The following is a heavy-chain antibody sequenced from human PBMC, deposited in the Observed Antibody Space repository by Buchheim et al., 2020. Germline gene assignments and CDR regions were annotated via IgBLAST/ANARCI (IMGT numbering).Heavy chain of an antibody. J-gene: IGHJ6*02. CDR2: ISYDGSNK. D-gene: IGHD3-9*01. CDR1: GFTFSSYG. CDR3: AKIVSSYDILTGYLDYYYGMDV. V-gene: IGHV3-30*18. Sequence: QVQLVESGGGVVQPGRSLRLSCAASGFTFSSYGMHWVRQAPGKGLEWVAVISYDGSNKYCADSVKGRFTISRDNSKNTLYLQMNSLRAEDTAVYYCAKIVSSYDILTGYLDYYYGMDVWGQGTT.